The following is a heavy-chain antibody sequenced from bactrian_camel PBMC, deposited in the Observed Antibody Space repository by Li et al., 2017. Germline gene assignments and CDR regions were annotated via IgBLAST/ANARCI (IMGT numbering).Heavy chain of an antibody. CDR3: AADLTEVTSPSAKYKY. D-gene: IGHD8*01. J-gene: IGHJ4*01. CDR2: IYSDGSNT. V-gene: IGHV3S6*01. CDR1: RITYY. Sequence: HVQLVESGGGSVQAGESLRLACKASRITYYMAWFRQAPGKGLEWVSGIYSDGSNTYYADSVKGRFTISRDNAKNTLYLQMNSLKPEDTAVYYCAADLTEVTSPSAKYKYWGQRTQVT.